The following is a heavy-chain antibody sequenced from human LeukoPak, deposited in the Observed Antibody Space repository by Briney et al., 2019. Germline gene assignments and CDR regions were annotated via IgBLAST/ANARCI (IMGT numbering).Heavy chain of an antibody. J-gene: IGHJ5*02. CDR2: IYYSGST. Sequence: SETLSLTCTVSGGSISSYYWSWIRQPPGKGLEWIGYIYYSGSTNYNPSLKSRVTISVDTSKNQFSLKLSSVTAADTAVYYCARLSVKMWNSGVWFDPWGQGTLVTVSS. D-gene: IGHD3-16*02. V-gene: IGHV4-59*08. CDR1: GGSISSYY. CDR3: ARLSVKMWNSGVWFDP.